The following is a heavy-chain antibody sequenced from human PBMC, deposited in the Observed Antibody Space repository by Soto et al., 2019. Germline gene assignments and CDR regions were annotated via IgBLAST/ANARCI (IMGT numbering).Heavy chain of an antibody. V-gene: IGHV3-33*01. CDR1: GFTFSSYG. CDR2: IWYDGSNK. D-gene: IGHD3-16*01. J-gene: IGHJ4*02. Sequence: QVQLVESGGGVVQPGRSLRLSCAASGFTFSSYGMHWVRQAPGKGLEWVAVIWYDGSNKYYADSVKGRFTISRDNSKNTLYLQMNSQRAEDTAVYYCARVGEWVTVPDYWGQGTLVTVSS. CDR3: ARVGEWVTVPDY.